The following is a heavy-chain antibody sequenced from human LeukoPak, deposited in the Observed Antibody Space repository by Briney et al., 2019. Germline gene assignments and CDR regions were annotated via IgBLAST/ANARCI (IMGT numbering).Heavy chain of an antibody. CDR2: ISSNGGST. Sequence: GGSLRLSCAASGFAFSTYAMHWVRQAPGKGLDYVSAISSNGGSTYYANSVKGRFTISRDNSKNTLYLQMGSLRSEDTAVYYCARGIVDESFDYWGQGTLVTVSS. V-gene: IGHV3-64*01. J-gene: IGHJ4*02. CDR1: GFAFSTYA. D-gene: IGHD2-15*01. CDR3: ARGIVDESFDY.